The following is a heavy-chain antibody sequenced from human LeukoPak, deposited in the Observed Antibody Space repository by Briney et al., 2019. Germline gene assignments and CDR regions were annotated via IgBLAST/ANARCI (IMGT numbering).Heavy chain of an antibody. CDR2: INDNGGQR. CDR1: GFAFNNYA. V-gene: IGHV3-23*01. Sequence: PGGSLRLSCAASGFAFNNYAMTWVRQAPGKGVEGVSNINDNGGQRHYADSVKGRFTISRDNSKNTLFLQMDGLRAEDTAVYYCAKTQWKVGATDYFDYWGQGILVTVSS. D-gene: IGHD1-26*01. CDR3: AKTQWKVGATDYFDY. J-gene: IGHJ4*02.